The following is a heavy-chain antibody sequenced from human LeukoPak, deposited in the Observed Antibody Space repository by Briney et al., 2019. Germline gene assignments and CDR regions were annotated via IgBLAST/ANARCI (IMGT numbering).Heavy chain of an antibody. Sequence: PSETLSLTCTVSGYSIISGFSWGWFRQSPGKVLEWLGAISYNGITDYNPSLKSRVTISRDTSKNQFSLWLTYVTAADTALYYWPTGGPVTRIDPWGQGTLVTVSS. J-gene: IGHJ5*02. V-gene: IGHV4-38-2*02. CDR3: PTGGPVTRIDP. D-gene: IGHD3-16*01. CDR1: GYSIISGFS. CDR2: ISYNGIT.